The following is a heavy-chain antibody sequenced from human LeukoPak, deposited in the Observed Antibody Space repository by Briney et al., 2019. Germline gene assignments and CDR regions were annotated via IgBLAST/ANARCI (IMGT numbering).Heavy chain of an antibody. V-gene: IGHV3-21*01. Sequence: GGPLRLSCAASGFTFSSYSMNWVRQAPGKGLEWVSSISSSSSYIYYADSVKGRFTISRDNAKNSLYLQMNSLRAEDTAVYYCAREILSFVEWLASGAFDIGGQGTMVTVSS. CDR2: ISSSSSYI. CDR3: AREILSFVEWLASGAFDI. CDR1: GFTFSSYS. D-gene: IGHD3-3*01. J-gene: IGHJ3*02.